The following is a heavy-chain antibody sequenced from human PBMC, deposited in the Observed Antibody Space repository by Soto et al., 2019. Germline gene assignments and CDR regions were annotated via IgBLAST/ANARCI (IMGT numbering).Heavy chain of an antibody. CDR1: GFTFSSYA. CDR2: ISYDGSNK. CDR3: ARDLIIVLVPAAMENYYYYGMDV. D-gene: IGHD2-2*01. J-gene: IGHJ6*02. Sequence: GGSLRLSCAASGFTFSSYAMHWVRQAPGKGLEWVAVISYDGSNKYYADSVKGRFTISRDNSKNTLYLQMNSLRAEDTAVYYCARDLIIVLVPAAMENYYYYGMDVWGQGTTVTVSS. V-gene: IGHV3-30-3*01.